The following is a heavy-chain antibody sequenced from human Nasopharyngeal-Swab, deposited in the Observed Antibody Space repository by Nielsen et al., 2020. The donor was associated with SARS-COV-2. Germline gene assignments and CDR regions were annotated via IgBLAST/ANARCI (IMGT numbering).Heavy chain of an antibody. CDR1: VFSLGTTTTG. D-gene: IGHD6-25*01. J-gene: IGHJ4*02. CDR2: LYWNDDN. Sequence: SGPTLVQPTQTRTLTCTFSVFSLGTTTTGVHWIRGPPGNAPEWLALLYWNDDNRYSPSLRSRITITKDTSKNHVFLTMTNMDPSGTATYYCVRSSGWRFDSWGQGSLVTVSS. CDR3: VRSSGWRFDS. V-gene: IGHV2-5*01.